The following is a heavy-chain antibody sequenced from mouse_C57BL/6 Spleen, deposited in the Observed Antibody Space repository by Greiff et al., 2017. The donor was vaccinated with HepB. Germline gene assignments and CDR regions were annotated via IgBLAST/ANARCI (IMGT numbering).Heavy chain of an antibody. CDR2: IDPSDSYT. CDR3: ARCGYDDPFFAY. CDR1: GYTFTSYW. V-gene: IGHV1-69*01. Sequence: VQLQQPGAELVMPGASVKLSCKASGYTFTSYWMHWVKQRPGQGLEWIGEIDPSDSYTNYNQKFKGKSTLTVDKSSSTAYMQLSSLTSEDSAVYYCARCGYDDPFFAYWGQGTLVTVSA. J-gene: IGHJ3*01. D-gene: IGHD2-2*01.